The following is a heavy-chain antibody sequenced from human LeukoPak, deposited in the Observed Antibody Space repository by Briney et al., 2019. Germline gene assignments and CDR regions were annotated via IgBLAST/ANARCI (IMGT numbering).Heavy chain of an antibody. V-gene: IGHV3-66*01. Sequence: GGSLRLSCAASGFTDNTNHMSWVRQAPGKGLEWVSIINNGDTTYYADSVRGRFTISRDNSKDTLYLQVNSLRVEDTAVYYCARVTAVAAVYFFDYWGQGTLVTVSS. CDR2: INNGDTT. D-gene: IGHD6-19*01. J-gene: IGHJ4*02. CDR3: ARVTAVAAVYFFDY. CDR1: GFTDNTNH.